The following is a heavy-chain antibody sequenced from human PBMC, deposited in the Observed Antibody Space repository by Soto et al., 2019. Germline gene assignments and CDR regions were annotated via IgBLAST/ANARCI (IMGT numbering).Heavy chain of an antibody. CDR2: INHSGST. CDR1: GGSFSGYY. D-gene: IGHD3-3*01. V-gene: IGHV4-34*01. CDR3: ARGRTPYYDFWSGHFPGY. J-gene: IGHJ4*02. Sequence: SETLYLTCAVYGGSFSGYYWSWIRQPPGKGLEWIGEINHSGSTNYNPSLKSRVTISVDTSKNQFSLKLSSVTAADTAVYYCARGRTPYYDFWSGHFPGYWGQGTLVTVSS.